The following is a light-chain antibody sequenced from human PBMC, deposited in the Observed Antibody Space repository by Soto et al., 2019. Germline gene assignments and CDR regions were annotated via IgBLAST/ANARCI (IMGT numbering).Light chain of an antibody. J-gene: IGLJ2*01. V-gene: IGLV2-14*01. CDR3: SSYTSSTTLQ. CDR1: SSDVGGYNY. CDR2: EVR. Sequence: QSVLTQPASVSGSPGQSITISCTGTSSDVGGYNYVSWYQQHPGKAPKLMIYEVRNQPSGVSNRFSGSKSGNTASLTISGLQAEDEADYYCSSYTSSTTLQFGGGTKLTVL.